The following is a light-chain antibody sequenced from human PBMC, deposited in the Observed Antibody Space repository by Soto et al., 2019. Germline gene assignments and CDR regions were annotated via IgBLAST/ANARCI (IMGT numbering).Light chain of an antibody. J-gene: IGKJ4*01. CDR3: QQYNSYLLT. CDR1: QNINSW. V-gene: IGKV1-5*01. CDR2: DAS. Sequence: DIQMTQSPSTLSASVGDRVTITCRASQNINSWLAWYQQKPGKAPKLLIYDASSLESGVPSRFSGSGSGTEFTLTISSLQPDDFATYYCQQYNSYLLTFGGGTKVEIK.